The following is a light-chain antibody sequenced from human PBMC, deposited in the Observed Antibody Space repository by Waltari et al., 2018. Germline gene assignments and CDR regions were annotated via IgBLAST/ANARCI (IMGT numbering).Light chain of an antibody. CDR1: SSNIGSNY. CDR3: AAWDDSLTGRV. V-gene: IGLV1-47*01. J-gene: IGLJ3*02. CDR2: TDN. Sequence: QSVLTQPPSASVTPGQRVTISCSGSSSNIGSNYVYWYQQLPGTAPKLLIHTDNQRPSGVPDRFSASKSGASASLAISGLRSDDEADYYCAAWDDSLTGRVFGGGTKLTVL.